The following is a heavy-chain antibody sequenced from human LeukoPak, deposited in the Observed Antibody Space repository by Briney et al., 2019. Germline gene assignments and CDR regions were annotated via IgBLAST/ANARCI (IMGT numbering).Heavy chain of an antibody. J-gene: IGHJ4*02. CDR1: GFTFSDYS. D-gene: IGHD4-17*01. V-gene: IGHV3-48*01. Sequence: PGGSLRLSCEASGFTFSDYSMNWVRQAPRKGLEWISYISSSSSIIYNADSVKGRFTISRDNSKNTLYLQMNSLRAEDTAVYYCAKIYGTVTTDYWGQGTLVTVSS. CDR2: ISSSSSII. CDR3: AKIYGTVTTDY.